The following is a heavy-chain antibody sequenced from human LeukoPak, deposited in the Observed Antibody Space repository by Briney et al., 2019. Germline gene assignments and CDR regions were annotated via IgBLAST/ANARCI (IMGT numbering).Heavy chain of an antibody. D-gene: IGHD3-10*01. CDR3: AKDKSMVRGIISDYFDS. CDR1: GFNFSIYG. J-gene: IGHJ4*02. V-gene: IGHV3-30*18. Sequence: PGGSLRLSCAASGFNFSIYGMHWVRQAPGKGLEWVAVMSFDESNTYYADSMKGRFTISRDNSKSTLYLQMNSLRAEDTAVYYCAKDKSMVRGIISDYFDSWGQGTLVTVSS. CDR2: MSFDESNT.